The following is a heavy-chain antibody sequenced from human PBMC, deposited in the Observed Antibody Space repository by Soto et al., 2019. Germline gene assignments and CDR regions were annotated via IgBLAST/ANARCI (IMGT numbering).Heavy chain of an antibody. V-gene: IGHV1-18*01. CDR1: GYTFTSYG. CDR2: ISAYNGNT. D-gene: IGHD3-3*01. Sequence: QVQLVQSGAEVKKPGASVKVSCKASGYTFTSYGISWVRQAPGQGLEWMGWISAYNGNTNYAQKLQGRVTMTTDTSTSTAYMELRSLRSDDTAVYYCARDTIPIFGVVIIHYYYYGMDVWGQGTTVTVSS. J-gene: IGHJ6*02. CDR3: ARDTIPIFGVVIIHYYYYGMDV.